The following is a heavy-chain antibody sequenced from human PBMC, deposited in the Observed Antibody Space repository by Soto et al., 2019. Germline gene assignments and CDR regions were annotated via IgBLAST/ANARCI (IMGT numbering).Heavy chain of an antibody. Sequence: GGSLRLSCAASGFTFSRYGMHWVRQAPGRGLEWVAVIWNDGSNIYYADSVKGRFTISRDNSKDTLDLQMNSLRAEDTAVYYCARDREQWLVGYYFDYWGQGTLVTVSS. CDR1: GFTFSRYG. CDR3: ARDREQWLVGYYFDY. D-gene: IGHD6-19*01. J-gene: IGHJ4*02. CDR2: IWNDGSNI. V-gene: IGHV3-33*01.